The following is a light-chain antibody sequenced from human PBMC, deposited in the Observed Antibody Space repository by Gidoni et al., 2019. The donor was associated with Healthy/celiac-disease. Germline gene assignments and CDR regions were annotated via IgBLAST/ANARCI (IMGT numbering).Light chain of an antibody. J-gene: IGKJ3*01. CDR2: DAS. V-gene: IGKV3D-11*01. CDR3: QQRSNWVFT. Sequence: EIVLTQSPATLSLSPGERATLSCRASQGVSSYLAWYQQKPGQAPRLLIYDASNRATGIPSRFSGSGPGTDFTLTISSLEPEDFAVYYCQQRSNWVFTFGPXTKVDIK. CDR1: QGVSSY.